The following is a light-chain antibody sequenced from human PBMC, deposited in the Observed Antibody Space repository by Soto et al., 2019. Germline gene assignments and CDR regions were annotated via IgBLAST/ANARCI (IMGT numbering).Light chain of an antibody. CDR2: NNN. Sequence: QSALTQPPSASGTPGQRVTISCSGSSSNIGTNTVSWYQHLPGTAPKLLIYNNNQRPSGVPDRFSGSKPGTSASLAISGLQSEDEADYYCAAWDDSLSGHFVFGTGTKVTVL. J-gene: IGLJ1*01. V-gene: IGLV1-44*01. CDR1: SSNIGTNT. CDR3: AAWDDSLSGHFV.